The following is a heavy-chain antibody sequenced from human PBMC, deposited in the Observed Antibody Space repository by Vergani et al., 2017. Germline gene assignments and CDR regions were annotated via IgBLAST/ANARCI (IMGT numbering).Heavy chain of an antibody. Sequence: QVQLQESGPGLVKPSGTLSLTCAVSGGSISSSNWWSWVRQPPGKGLEWIGEIYHSGSTNYNPSLKSRVTISVDKSKNQFSLKLSSVTAADTALYFCARHDRKTYTATMGWYDYWGQGILVTVSS. CDR3: ARHDRKTYTATMGWYDY. CDR2: IYHSGST. V-gene: IGHV4-4*02. D-gene: IGHD3-16*01. CDR1: GGSISSSNW. J-gene: IGHJ4*02.